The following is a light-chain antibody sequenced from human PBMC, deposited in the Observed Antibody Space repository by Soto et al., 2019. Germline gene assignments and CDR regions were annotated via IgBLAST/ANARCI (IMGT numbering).Light chain of an antibody. V-gene: IGLV1-47*01. CDR3: AAWDDSLSGSGV. CDR1: SSNIGSNY. Sequence: QSVLTRPPSASGTPGQRVTISCSGSSSNIGSNYVYWYQQLPGTAPKLLIYRNNQRPSGFPDRFSGSTSGTSASLAIRGLRSEDEADYYCAAWDDSLSGSGVFGGGTQLTVL. CDR2: RNN. J-gene: IGLJ3*02.